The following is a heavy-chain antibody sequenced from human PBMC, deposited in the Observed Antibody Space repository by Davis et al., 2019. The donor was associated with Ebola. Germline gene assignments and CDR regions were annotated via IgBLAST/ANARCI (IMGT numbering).Heavy chain of an antibody. V-gene: IGHV1-8*01. CDR1: GYTFTSYD. J-gene: IGHJ3*02. Sequence: ASVKVSCKASGYTFTSYDINWVRQATGQGPEWMGWMNPNSGNTGYVQKFQGRVTVTRDTSTTTVYMDLSSLRSEDTALYYCTTPGGQDSGYDVFDIWGQGAMVTVSS. D-gene: IGHD5-12*01. CDR2: MNPNSGNT. CDR3: TTPGGQDSGYDVFDI.